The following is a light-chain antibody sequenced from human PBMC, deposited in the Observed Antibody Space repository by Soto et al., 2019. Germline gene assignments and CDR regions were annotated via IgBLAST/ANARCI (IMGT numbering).Light chain of an antibody. CDR2: AAS. V-gene: IGKV1-27*01. CDR1: QDISNY. J-gene: IGKJ1*01. CDR3: QGYNTAPPST. Sequence: DIQMTQSPPSLSASVGDRVTITCRASQDISNYLAWYLQRPGKPPKLLIYAASALQSGVPSRFSGSGSGTDFTLTISSLQPEDVATYYCQGYNTAPPSTFGRGTKVELK.